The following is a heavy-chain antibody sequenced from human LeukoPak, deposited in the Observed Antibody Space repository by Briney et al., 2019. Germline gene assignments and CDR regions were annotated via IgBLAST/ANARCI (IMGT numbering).Heavy chain of an antibody. CDR3: ARGAPDYYDSSGYYYVRWFDP. Sequence: SETLSLTCAVYGGSFSGYYWSWIRQPPGKGLEWIGEINHSGSTNYNPSLKSRVTISVDTSKDQFSLKLSSVTAADTAVYYCARGAPDYYDSSGYYYVRWFDPCGQGTLVTVSS. CDR2: INHSGST. D-gene: IGHD3-22*01. J-gene: IGHJ5*02. CDR1: GGSFSGYY. V-gene: IGHV4-34*01.